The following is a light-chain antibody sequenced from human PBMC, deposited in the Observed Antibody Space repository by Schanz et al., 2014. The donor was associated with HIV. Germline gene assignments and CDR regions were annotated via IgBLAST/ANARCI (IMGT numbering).Light chain of an antibody. V-gene: IGLV2-14*01. Sequence: QSALTQPASLSGSPGQSITISCTGTSSDVGGYNYVSWYQQHPGKAPKLMIYDVSNRPSGVSNRFSGSKSGNTASLTVSRLQAEDEADYYCTSYAGSNNLVFGGGTKLTVL. CDR3: TSYAGSNNLV. CDR2: DVS. J-gene: IGLJ2*01. CDR1: SSDVGGYNY.